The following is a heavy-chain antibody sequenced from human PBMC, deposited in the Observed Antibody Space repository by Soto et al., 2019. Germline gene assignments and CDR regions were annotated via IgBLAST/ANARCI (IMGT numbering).Heavy chain of an antibody. CDR3: ARGYYGDYVYAFDI. CDR2: IYSGGST. V-gene: IGHV3-66*01. D-gene: IGHD4-17*01. J-gene: IGHJ3*02. Sequence: PGGSLRLSCAASGFTVSSNYMSWVRQAPGKGLEWVSVIYSGGSTYYADSVKGRFTISRDNSKNTLYLQMNSLRAEDTAVYYCARGYYGDYVYAFDIWGQGTMVTVSS. CDR1: GFTVSSNY.